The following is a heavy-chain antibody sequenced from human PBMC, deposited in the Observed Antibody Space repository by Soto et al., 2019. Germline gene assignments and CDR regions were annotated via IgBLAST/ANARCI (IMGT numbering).Heavy chain of an antibody. V-gene: IGHV4-59*11. CDR1: GGPIRAQC. J-gene: IGHJ4*02. D-gene: IGHD2-8*02. CDR3: AKLTLIGTQHTGCQDD. Sequence: SEALSLTWTVSGGPIRAQCWSLFRQLPGQGMEWIGYIFYRGGTNYNPSLKSRVTISLDTSMNQFSLELRSVTAADTAVYYCAKLTLIGTQHTGCQDDWGKRALVTV. CDR2: IFYRGGT.